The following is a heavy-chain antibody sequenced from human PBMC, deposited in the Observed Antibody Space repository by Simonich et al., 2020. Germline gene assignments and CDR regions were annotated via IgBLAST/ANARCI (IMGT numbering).Heavy chain of an antibody. J-gene: IGHJ5*02. CDR1: GGSFSGYY. CDR2: INHSGST. V-gene: IGHV4-34*01. CDR3: ARCGLVNYDILTGYHNWFDP. Sequence: QVQLQQWGAGLLKPSETLSLTCAVYGGSFSGYYWSWIRQPPGKGLGWIGEINHSGSTNDNPSLKSRVNRTVETSKNQVSLKLSFVTAADTAVYYCARCGLVNYDILTGYHNWFDPWGQGTLVTVSS. D-gene: IGHD3-9*01.